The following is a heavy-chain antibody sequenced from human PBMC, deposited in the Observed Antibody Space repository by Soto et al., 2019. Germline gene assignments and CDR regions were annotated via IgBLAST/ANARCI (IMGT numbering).Heavy chain of an antibody. CDR2: TYYRSKWYN. V-gene: IGHV6-1*01. CDR3: ARGYDYIWGSYRHYSSGLDY. Sequence: QVQLQQSGPGLVKPSQTLSLTCAISGDSVSSNSAAWNWIRQSPSRGLEWLGRTYYRSKWYNDYAVSVKSRITINPDTSKNQFSLQLNSVTPEDTAVYYCARGYDYIWGSYRHYSSGLDYWGQGTLVTVSS. J-gene: IGHJ4*02. CDR1: GDSVSSNSAA. D-gene: IGHD3-16*02.